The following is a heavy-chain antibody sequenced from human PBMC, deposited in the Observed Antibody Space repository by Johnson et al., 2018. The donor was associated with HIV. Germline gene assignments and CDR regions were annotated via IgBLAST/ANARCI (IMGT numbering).Heavy chain of an antibody. J-gene: IGHJ3*02. D-gene: IGHD6-6*01. CDR1: GFTFDDYG. CDR3: AREGSSSRAFDI. Sequence: EVQLVESGGGLVQPGGSLRLSCAASGFTFDDYGMSWVRQAPGKGLEWVSGINSDGSSTSYADSVKGRFTISRDNAKNTLYLQMNSLRAEDTAVYYCAREGSSSRAFDIWGQGTMVTVSS. CDR2: INSDGSST. V-gene: IGHV3-74*01.